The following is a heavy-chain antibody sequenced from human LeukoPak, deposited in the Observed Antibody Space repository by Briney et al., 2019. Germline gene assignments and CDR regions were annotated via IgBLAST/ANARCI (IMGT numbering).Heavy chain of an antibody. J-gene: IGHJ2*01. CDR1: GGSFSGFY. V-gene: IGHV4-34*01. Sequence: SETLSLTCAVSGGSFSGFYWSWIRQPPGKGLEWIGEMHHSGATSYKPSLRSRVTISGGTSKNQFSLNLNSVTAADTAVYYCARGILGYYYFDLWGRGTLVTVSS. CDR2: MHHSGAT. CDR3: ARGILGYYYFDL. D-gene: IGHD2/OR15-2a*01.